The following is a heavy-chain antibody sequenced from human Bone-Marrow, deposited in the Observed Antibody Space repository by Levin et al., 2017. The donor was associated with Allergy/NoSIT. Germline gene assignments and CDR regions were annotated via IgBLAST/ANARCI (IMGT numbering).Heavy chain of an antibody. D-gene: IGHD3-10*01. Sequence: GGSLRLSCAASGFTFSSYAMHWVRQPPGKGLEWVAGLRYDGSNINYADSVKGRFTVSRDNSENILYLQMNNLRVEDTAVYFCVRDRAPSYYYGSGSYYNDAWGQGTLVTISS. CDR3: VRDRAPSYYYGSGSYYNDA. CDR2: LRYDGSNI. CDR1: GFTFSSYA. V-gene: IGHV3-33*01. J-gene: IGHJ5*02.